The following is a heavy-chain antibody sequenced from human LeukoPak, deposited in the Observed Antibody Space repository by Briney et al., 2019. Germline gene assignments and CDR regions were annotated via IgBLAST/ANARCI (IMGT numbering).Heavy chain of an antibody. V-gene: IGHV5-51*01. Sequence: GGSLRLSCAASGLTLSSYNMNWVRQMPGKGLEWMGIIYPGDSDTRYSPSFQGQVTISADKSISTAYLQWSSLKASDTAMYYCARPLLREPWVPDYWGQGTLVTVSS. CDR3: ARPLLREPWVPDY. J-gene: IGHJ4*02. CDR1: GLTLSSYN. D-gene: IGHD1-26*01. CDR2: IYPGDSDT.